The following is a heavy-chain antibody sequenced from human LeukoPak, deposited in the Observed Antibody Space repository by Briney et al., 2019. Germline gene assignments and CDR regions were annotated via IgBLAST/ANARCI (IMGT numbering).Heavy chain of an antibody. J-gene: IGHJ4*02. CDR1: GFTFSSYA. CDR2: ISYDGSNK. CDR3: ARSRSDFAWLLYADY. D-gene: IGHD3-9*01. Sequence: GGSLRLSCAASGFTFSSYAMHWVRQAPGKGLEGVAVISYDGSNKYYADSVKGRFTISRDNSKNTLYLQMNSLRAEDTAVYYCARSRSDFAWLLYADYWGQGTLVTVSS. V-gene: IGHV3-30*04.